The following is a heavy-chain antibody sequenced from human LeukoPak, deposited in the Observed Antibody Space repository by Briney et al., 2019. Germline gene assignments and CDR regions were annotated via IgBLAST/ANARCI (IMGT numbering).Heavy chain of an antibody. D-gene: IGHD1-26*01. CDR1: GFTFSSYG. CDR3: AKAKAPKEWELTPVDY. Sequence: PGGSLRLSCAASGFTFSSYGMHWVRQAPGKGLEWVAFIRYDGSNKYYADSVKGRFTISRDNSKNTLYLQMNSLRAEDTAVYYCAKAKAPKEWELTPVDYWGQGTLVTVSS. V-gene: IGHV3-30*02. J-gene: IGHJ4*02. CDR2: IRYDGSNK.